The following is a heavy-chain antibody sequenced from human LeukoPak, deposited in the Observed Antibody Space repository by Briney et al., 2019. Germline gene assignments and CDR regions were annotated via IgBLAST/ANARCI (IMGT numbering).Heavy chain of an antibody. CDR3: ARDFTVVVVAATPVSYNWFDP. CDR2: IKQDGSEK. CDR1: GFTFSSYW. J-gene: IGHJ5*02. Sequence: PGGSLRLSCAASGFTFSSYWMSWVRQAPGKGLEWVANIKQDGSEKYYVDSVKGRFTISRDNAKNSLYLQMNSLRAEDTAVYYCARDFTVVVVAATPVSYNWFDPWGQGTLVTVSS. V-gene: IGHV3-7*01. D-gene: IGHD2-15*01.